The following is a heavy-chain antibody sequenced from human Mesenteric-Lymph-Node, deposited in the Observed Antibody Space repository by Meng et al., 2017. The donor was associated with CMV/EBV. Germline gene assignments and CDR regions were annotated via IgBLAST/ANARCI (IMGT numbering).Heavy chain of an antibody. CDR3: ARGEGRPHYYFDL. V-gene: IGHV3-53*01. CDR1: EFTVSSVY. D-gene: IGHD1-26*01. J-gene: IGHJ4*02. CDR2: IYTGGST. Sequence: GESLKISCVTSEFTVSSVYMSWVRQAPGKGLEWVSTIYTGGSTFYADSVKGRFTISRDSSSSTLFLQMNSLRAEDTAVYYCARGEGRPHYYFDLWGQGTQVTVSS.